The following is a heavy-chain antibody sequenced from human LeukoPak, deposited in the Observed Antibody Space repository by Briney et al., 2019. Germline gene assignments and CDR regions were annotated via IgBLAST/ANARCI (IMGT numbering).Heavy chain of an antibody. CDR3: ASIAVTESLYYFDY. J-gene: IGHJ4*02. CDR2: IYYSWST. D-gene: IGHD6-19*01. Sequence: SETLSLTCTVSGGSITSSSYYWGWIRQPPGEGLEWIGSIYYSWSTYYNPSLSLRVTISLDTSKNQFSLKLTSVTAADTALYYCASIAVTESLYYFDYWGRGTLVTVSS. CDR1: GGSITSSSYY. V-gene: IGHV4-39*01.